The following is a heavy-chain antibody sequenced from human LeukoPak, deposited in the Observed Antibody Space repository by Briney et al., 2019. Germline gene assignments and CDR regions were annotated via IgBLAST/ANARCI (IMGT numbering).Heavy chain of an antibody. CDR3: ARGGGGYAFDY. Sequence: SETLSLTCTASGGSISSYYWSWIRQPPGKGLEWIGHIYHSGSANYSPSLKSRVTMSADTSKNQFSLRLTSVTAADTAVYYCARGGGGYAFDYGGQGTLVTVSS. J-gene: IGHJ4*02. V-gene: IGHV4-59*01. CDR2: IYHSGSA. CDR1: GGSISSYY. D-gene: IGHD5-12*01.